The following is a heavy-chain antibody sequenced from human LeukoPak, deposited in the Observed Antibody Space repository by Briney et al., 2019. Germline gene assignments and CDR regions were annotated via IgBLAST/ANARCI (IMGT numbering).Heavy chain of an antibody. Sequence: PGGTLRLSCGASGFTFSSYGMSWVRQAPGKGLEWVSFIRHDNGDKYYADSVKGRFTISRDNSKNTLYLQMNSLTTEDTAVYYCARDIGPLDYWGRGTLVTVSS. CDR1: GFTFSSYG. J-gene: IGHJ4*02. V-gene: IGHV3-30*02. CDR2: IRHDNGDK. CDR3: ARDIGPLDY.